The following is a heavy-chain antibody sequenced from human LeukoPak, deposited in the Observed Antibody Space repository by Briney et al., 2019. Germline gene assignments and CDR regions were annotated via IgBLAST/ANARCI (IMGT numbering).Heavy chain of an antibody. D-gene: IGHD3-10*01. V-gene: IGHV1-2*02. CDR1: GYTFTGYY. CDR3: ARETVRGVSYYYYYMDV. CDR2: INPNSGGT. Sequence: ASVKVSCKASGYTFTGYYMHRVRQAPGQGLEWMGWINPNSGGTNYAQKFQGRVTMTRDTSISTAYMELSRLRSDDTAVYYCARETVRGVSYYYYYMDVWGKGTTVTVSS. J-gene: IGHJ6*03.